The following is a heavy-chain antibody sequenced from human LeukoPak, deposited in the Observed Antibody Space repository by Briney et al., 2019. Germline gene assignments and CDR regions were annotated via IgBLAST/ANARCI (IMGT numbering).Heavy chain of an antibody. J-gene: IGHJ4*02. V-gene: IGHV4-59*01. CDR3: ARAGIYYDSSGFDY. D-gene: IGHD3-22*01. CDR2: TYYSGST. Sequence: PSETLSLTCTVSGGSISSYYWSWIRQPPGKGLEWIGYTYYSGSTNYNPSLKSRVTISVDTSKNQFSLKLSSVTAADTAVYYCARAGIYYDSSGFDYWGQGTLVTVSS. CDR1: GGSISSYY.